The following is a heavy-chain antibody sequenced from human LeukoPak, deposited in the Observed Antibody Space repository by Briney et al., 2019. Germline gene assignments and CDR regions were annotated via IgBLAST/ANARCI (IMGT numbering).Heavy chain of an antibody. Sequence: GASVKVSCKASGYTFTSYGISWVRQAPGQGLEWMGWISAYNGNTNYAQKLQGRVTMTTDTSTSTAYMELRSLRSDDTAVYYCARDRGDGYNRRRNRFDPWGQGTLVTVSS. D-gene: IGHD5-24*01. CDR1: GYTFTSYG. CDR3: ARDRGDGYNRRRNRFDP. CDR2: ISAYNGNT. V-gene: IGHV1-18*01. J-gene: IGHJ5*02.